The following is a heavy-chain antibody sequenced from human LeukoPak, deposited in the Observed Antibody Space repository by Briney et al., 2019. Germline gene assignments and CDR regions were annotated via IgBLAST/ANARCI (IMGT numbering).Heavy chain of an antibody. D-gene: IGHD3-10*02. CDR3: AELGITMIGGV. J-gene: IGHJ6*04. CDR1: RLTFSSYS. Sequence: GGSLRLSCAASRLTFSSYSMNWVRQAPGKGLEWVSHISSSSSTIYYADSVKGRFTISRDNAKNSLHLQMNSLRAEDTAVYYCAELGITMIGGVWGKGTTVTISS. V-gene: IGHV3-48*01. CDR2: ISSSSSTI.